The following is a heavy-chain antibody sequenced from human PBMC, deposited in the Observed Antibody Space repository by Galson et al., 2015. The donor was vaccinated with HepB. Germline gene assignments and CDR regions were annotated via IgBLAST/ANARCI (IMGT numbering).Heavy chain of an antibody. Sequence: SLRLSCAASGFTFSSYAMTWVRQAPGKGLEWISSITSNGGRTFYTNSVEGRFTISSDNSRNPVVLQLSSLRPEDTAVYYCAKDGIMVSNNPYQLHFWGQGTLVSVSS. V-gene: IGHV3-23*01. D-gene: IGHD2-8*01. CDR3: AKDGIMVSNNPYQLHF. CDR1: GFTFSSYA. J-gene: IGHJ4*02. CDR2: ITSNGGRT.